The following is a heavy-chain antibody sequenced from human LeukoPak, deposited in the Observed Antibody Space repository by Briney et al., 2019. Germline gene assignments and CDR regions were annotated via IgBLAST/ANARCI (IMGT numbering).Heavy chain of an antibody. V-gene: IGHV4-34*01. D-gene: IGHD5-18*01. J-gene: IGHJ4*02. Sequence: SETLSLTCAVYGGSFSGYYWSWIRQPPGKGLEWIGEINHSGSTSYNPSLKSRVTISVDTSKNQFSLKLSSVTATDTAVYYCASVDTALYYSDYWGQGTLVTVSS. CDR3: ASVDTALYYSDY. CDR1: GGSFSGYY. CDR2: INHSGST.